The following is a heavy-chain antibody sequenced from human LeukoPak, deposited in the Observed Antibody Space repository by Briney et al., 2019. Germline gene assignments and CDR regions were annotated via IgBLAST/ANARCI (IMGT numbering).Heavy chain of an antibody. D-gene: IGHD5-24*01. CDR1: GFTFSSYA. V-gene: IGHV3-23*01. CDR2: ISGSGGST. CDR3: AKDPEDGYNYNY. J-gene: IGHJ4*02. Sequence: GGSLRLSCAASGFTFSSYAMSWVRQAPGKGLEWVSSISGSGGSTYYADSVKGRFTISRDNSKNTLYLQMNSLRAEDTAVYYCAKDPEDGYNYNYWGQGTLVTVSS.